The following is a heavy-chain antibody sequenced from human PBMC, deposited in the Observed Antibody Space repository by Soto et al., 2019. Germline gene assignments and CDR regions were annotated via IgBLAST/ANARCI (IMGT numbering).Heavy chain of an antibody. D-gene: IGHD1-20*01. CDR3: ARITGGTGYYYYYMDV. V-gene: IGHV4-31*03. CDR1: GGSISSGGYY. Sequence: SETLSLTCTVSGGSISSGGYYWSWIRQHPGKGLEWIGYIYYSGSTYYNPSLKSRVTISVDTSKNQFSLKLSSVTAADTAVYYCARITGGTGYYYYYMDVWGKGTTVTVSS. CDR2: IYYSGST. J-gene: IGHJ6*03.